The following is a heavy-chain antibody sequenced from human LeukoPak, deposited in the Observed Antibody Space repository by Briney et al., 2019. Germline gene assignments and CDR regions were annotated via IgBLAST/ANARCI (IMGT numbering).Heavy chain of an antibody. CDR2: INHSGNT. CDR3: ARGYAKVAVVRGSIITGAIYFDS. D-gene: IGHD3-10*01. CDR1: GGSFSGYY. Sequence: SETLSLTCAVYGGSFSGYYWSWIRQPPGKGLEWIGEINHSGNTNNSPTLKSRVTMSVDTSKNQFSLNLSSVTAADTAVYYCARGYAKVAVVRGSIITGAIYFDSWGQGTLVTVSS. J-gene: IGHJ4*02. V-gene: IGHV4-34*01.